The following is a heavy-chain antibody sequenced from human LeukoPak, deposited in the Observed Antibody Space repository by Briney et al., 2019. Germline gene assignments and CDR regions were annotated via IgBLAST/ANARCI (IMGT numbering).Heavy chain of an antibody. CDR1: GGSISSYY. J-gene: IGHJ3*02. CDR3: ARNTMIVVDDAFDI. Sequence: SETLSLTCTVSGGSISSYYWSWIRQPPGKGLEWIGYIYYSGSTNYNPSLKSRVTISVDTSKNQFSLKLSSVTTADTAVYYCARNTMIVVDDAFDIWGQGTMVTVSS. D-gene: IGHD3-22*01. CDR2: IYYSGST. V-gene: IGHV4-59*08.